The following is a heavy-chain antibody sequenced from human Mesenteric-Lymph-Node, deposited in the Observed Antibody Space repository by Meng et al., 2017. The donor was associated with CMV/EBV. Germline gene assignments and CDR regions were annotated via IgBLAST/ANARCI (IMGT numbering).Heavy chain of an antibody. J-gene: IGHJ6*02. V-gene: IGHV3-7*01. CDR3: ARGHYGLEV. CDR1: GFAFNNYA. Sequence: GGSLRLSCAASGFAFNNYAMTWVRRAPGKGLEWVANIKRDGSEKYYVDSVKGRFTISRDNVKNSLYLQMNSLRVEDTAVYYCARGHYGLEVWGQGTTVTVSS. CDR2: IKRDGSEK.